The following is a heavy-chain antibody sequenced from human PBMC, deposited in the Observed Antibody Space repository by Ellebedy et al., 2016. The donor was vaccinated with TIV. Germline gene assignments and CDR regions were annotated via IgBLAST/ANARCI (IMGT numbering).Heavy chain of an antibody. D-gene: IGHD3-22*01. Sequence: GESLKISCAASGFTFSSYAMHWVRQAPGKGLEWVAVISYDGSNKYYADSVKGRFTISRDNSKNTLYLQMNSLRAEDTAVYYCARGGPMIVVVIYFWGQGTLVTVSS. CDR1: GFTFSSYA. J-gene: IGHJ4*02. CDR2: ISYDGSNK. V-gene: IGHV3-30-3*01. CDR3: ARGGPMIVVVIYF.